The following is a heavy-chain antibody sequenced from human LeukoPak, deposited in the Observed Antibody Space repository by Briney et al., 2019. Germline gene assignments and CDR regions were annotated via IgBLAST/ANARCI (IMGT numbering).Heavy chain of an antibody. J-gene: IGHJ4*02. CDR2: IKQGGSEK. CDR1: GFTFSSYW. D-gene: IGHD3-10*01. V-gene: IGHV3-7*05. CDR3: ARSRVGAIED. Sequence: PGGSLRLSCAASGFTFSSYWMSWVRHAPGKGLEWVANIKQGGSEKYYVDSVKGRFTISRDNAKNSLYLQMNSPRAEDTAVYYCARSRVGAIEDWGQGTLVTVSS.